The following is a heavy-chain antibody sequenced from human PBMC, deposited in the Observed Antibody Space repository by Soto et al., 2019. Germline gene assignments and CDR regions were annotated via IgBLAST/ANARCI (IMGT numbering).Heavy chain of an antibody. V-gene: IGHV1-69*13. J-gene: IGHJ6*02. Sequence: SVKVSCKPSGGTFTNYAFSWVRQAPGQGLEWMGGIIPIFGTPDYAQNFQGRVTITADESTSTAYMELSSLRSEDTAVYYCARSIVVVPAAYYYYGMDVWGQGTTVTVSS. CDR3: ARSIVVVPAAYYYYGMDV. CDR2: IIPIFGTP. D-gene: IGHD2-2*01. CDR1: GGTFTNYA.